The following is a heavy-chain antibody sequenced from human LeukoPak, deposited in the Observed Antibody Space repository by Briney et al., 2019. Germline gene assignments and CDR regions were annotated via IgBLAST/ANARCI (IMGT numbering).Heavy chain of an antibody. D-gene: IGHD6-19*01. CDR2: ISDSGGST. V-gene: IGHV3-23*01. Sequence: GGSLRLSCAASGFTFSAFPMSWVRQAPGKGLEWVSSISDSGGSTYYADSVKGRFTISRDNSKNTLYLQMTNLRAADTAVYYCAKDLSRAVAADWFDPWDQGSLVTVSS. CDR1: GFTFSAFP. J-gene: IGHJ5*02. CDR3: AKDLSRAVAADWFDP.